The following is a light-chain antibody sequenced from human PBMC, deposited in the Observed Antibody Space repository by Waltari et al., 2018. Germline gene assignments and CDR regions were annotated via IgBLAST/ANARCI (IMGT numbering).Light chain of an antibody. V-gene: IGKV1-9*01. CDR3: QQLNSYPYT. CDR2: AAS. J-gene: IGKJ2*01. Sequence: DIQLTQSPSFLSASVRDRVTITCRASQGIGSYLAWYQQKPGKAPKLLVSAASTLQSGVPSRFSGSGSGTQFTLTINSLQPEDFATYYCQQLNSYPYTFGQGTKLEIK. CDR1: QGIGSY.